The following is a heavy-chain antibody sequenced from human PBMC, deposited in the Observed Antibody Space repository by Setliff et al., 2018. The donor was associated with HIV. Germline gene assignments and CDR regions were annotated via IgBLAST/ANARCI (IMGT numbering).Heavy chain of an antibody. Sequence: GESLKISCKGSGYSFTSYWIAWVRQVPGKGLEWMGIIYPGDSHTRYSPSLQGQVTFSADRSISTAYLQWSSLKASDTAIYYCTRHILAYCAGDCYPLDYWGQGTLVTVSS. CDR3: TRHILAYCAGDCYPLDY. D-gene: IGHD2-21*02. J-gene: IGHJ4*02. V-gene: IGHV5-51*01. CDR2: IYPGDSHT. CDR1: GYSFTSYW.